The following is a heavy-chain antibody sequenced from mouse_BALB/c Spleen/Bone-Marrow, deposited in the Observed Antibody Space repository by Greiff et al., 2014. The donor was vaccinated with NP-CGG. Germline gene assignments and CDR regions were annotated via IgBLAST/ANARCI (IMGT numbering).Heavy chain of an antibody. V-gene: IGHV14-3*02. J-gene: IGHJ2*01. CDR3: ARYYYGSSYFDY. CDR2: IDPANGNT. Sequence: VQLQQSGAELVKPGASVKLSCTASGFNIKDTYMHWVKQRPEQGPEWIGRIDPANGNTKYDPKFQGKATITADTSSNTAYLQLSSLTSEDTAVYYCARYYYGSSYFDYWGQGTPLTVSS. CDR1: GFNIKDTY. D-gene: IGHD1-1*01.